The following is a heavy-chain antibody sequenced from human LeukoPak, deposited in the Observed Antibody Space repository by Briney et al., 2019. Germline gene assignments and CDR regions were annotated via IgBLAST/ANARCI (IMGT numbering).Heavy chain of an antibody. CDR1: GLTFSSYA. CDR3: VIAVAANDAFDI. CDR2: ISGSGGST. J-gene: IGHJ3*02. V-gene: IGHV3-23*01. Sequence: GGSLRLSCAASGLTFSSYAMSWVRQAPGKGLEWVSAISGSGGSTYYADSVKGRFTISRDNAKNTLYLQMNSLRAEDTAVYYCVIAVAANDAFDIWGQGTMVTVSS. D-gene: IGHD6-19*01.